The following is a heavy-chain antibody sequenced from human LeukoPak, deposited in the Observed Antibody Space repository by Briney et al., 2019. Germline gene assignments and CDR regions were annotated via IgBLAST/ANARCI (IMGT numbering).Heavy chain of an antibody. D-gene: IGHD6-19*01. CDR1: GFSLSTSGMC. Sequence: ESGPTLVNPTQTLTPTCTLSGFSLSTSGMCVSWIRQPPGKALEWLARIDWADDKYYSTSLKTRLTISKDTSKNQVVLTMTNMDPVDTATYYCARMVYSSGWYGLDYWGRGTLVTVSS. CDR3: ARMVYSSGWYGLDY. J-gene: IGHJ4*02. V-gene: IGHV2-70*11. CDR2: IDWADDK.